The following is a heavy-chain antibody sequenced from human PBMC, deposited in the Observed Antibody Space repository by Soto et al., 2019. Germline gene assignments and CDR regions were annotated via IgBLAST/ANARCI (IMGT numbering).Heavy chain of an antibody. CDR2: IIPILGIA. CDR1: GGTFSSYT. D-gene: IGHD2-2*01. Sequence: SVKVSCKASGGTFSSYTISWVRQAPGQGLEWMGRIIPILGIANYAQKFQGRVTITADKSTSTAYMELSSLRSEDTAVYYCASKLGYCSSTSCSLTLQHWGQGTLVTVSS. CDR3: ASKLGYCSSTSCSLTLQH. J-gene: IGHJ1*01. V-gene: IGHV1-69*02.